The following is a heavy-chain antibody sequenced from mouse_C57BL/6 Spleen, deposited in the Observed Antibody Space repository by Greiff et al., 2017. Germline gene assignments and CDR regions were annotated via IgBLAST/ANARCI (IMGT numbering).Heavy chain of an antibody. J-gene: IGHJ2*01. D-gene: IGHD2-3*01. V-gene: IGHV1-64*01. Sequence: QVQLQQPGAELVKPGASVKLSCKASGYTFTSYWMHWVKQRPGQGLEWIGMIHPNSGSTNYNEKFKSKATLTVDKSSSTAYMQLSSLTSEDSAVYYGAREGWLLYFDYWGKGTTLTVSS. CDR1: GYTFTSYW. CDR3: AREGWLLYFDY. CDR2: IHPNSGST.